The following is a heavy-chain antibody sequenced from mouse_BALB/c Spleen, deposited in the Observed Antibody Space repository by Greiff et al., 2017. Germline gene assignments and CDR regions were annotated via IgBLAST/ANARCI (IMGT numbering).Heavy chain of an antibody. J-gene: IGHJ3*01. CDR2: ISYSGST. D-gene: IGHD2-2*01. V-gene: IGHV3-8*02. Sequence: DVKLVESGPSLVKPSQTLSLTCSVTGDSITSGYWNWIRKFPGNKLEYMGYISYSGSTYYNPSLKSRISITRDTSKNQYYLQLNSVTTEDTATYYCARFDGYDGGFAYWGQGTLVTVSA. CDR1: GDSITSGY. CDR3: ARFDGYDGGFAY.